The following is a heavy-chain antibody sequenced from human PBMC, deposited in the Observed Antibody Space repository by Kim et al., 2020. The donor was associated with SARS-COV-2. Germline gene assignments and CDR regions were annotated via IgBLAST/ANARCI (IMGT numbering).Heavy chain of an antibody. J-gene: IGHJ4*02. Sequence: SETLSLTCAVYGGSFSDYYYNWIRQPPGKGLEWIGEIHRSGSTKYNPSLKSRVTISLDTSKNQFSLKLSSVTAADTALGGGGGGKLAPVLLVWGQGALV. D-gene: IGHD3-16*01. V-gene: IGHV4-34*01. CDR3: GGGKLAPVLLV. CDR1: GGSFSDYY. CDR2: IHRSGST.